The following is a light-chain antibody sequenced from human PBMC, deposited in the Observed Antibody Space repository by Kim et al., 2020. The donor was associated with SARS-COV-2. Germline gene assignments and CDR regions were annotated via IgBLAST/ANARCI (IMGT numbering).Light chain of an antibody. CDR1: SLRTYY. CDR2: GKN. Sequence: VALGQTVRITSQGDSLRTYYASWYQQKPGQAPVLVIYGKNNRPSGIPDRFSGSSSGNTASLTITGAQAEDEADYYCNSRDSSGNHPFGGGTKLTVL. V-gene: IGLV3-19*01. J-gene: IGLJ2*01. CDR3: NSRDSSGNHP.